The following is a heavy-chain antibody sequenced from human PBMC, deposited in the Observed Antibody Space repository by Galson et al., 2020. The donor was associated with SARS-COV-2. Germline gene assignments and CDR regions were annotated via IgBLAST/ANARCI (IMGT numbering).Heavy chain of an antibody. CDR2: ISCHNGNT. CDR3: AREEDPTDFNPYFDY. D-gene: IGHD1-26*01. CDR1: GYTFNRYG. J-gene: IGHJ4*02. V-gene: IGHV1-18*04. Sequence: ASVTVSCKASGYTFNRYGISWVRQAPGQGLEWLGWISCHNGNTNYPQKFQGRVTMTTDRWTSTVYMELRSLRSDDTAVYYCAREEDPTDFNPYFDYWGQGTQVTVSS.